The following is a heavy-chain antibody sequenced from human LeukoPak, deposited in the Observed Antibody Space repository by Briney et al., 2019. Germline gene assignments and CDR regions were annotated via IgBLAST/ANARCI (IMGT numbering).Heavy chain of an antibody. CDR1: GGTFSSYS. J-gene: IGHJ5*02. D-gene: IGHD3-3*01. CDR3: AGAGDNDFWSGSDGGDNWFDP. CDR2: IIPIFGTT. V-gene: IGHV1-69*06. Sequence: SVKVSCNASGGTFSSYSISWVRQAPGQGLEWMGGIIPIFGTTNYAQTFQGRVTITADKSTSTAYMELSSLRSEDTAVYYCAGAGDNDFWSGSDGGDNWFDPWGQGTLVTVSS.